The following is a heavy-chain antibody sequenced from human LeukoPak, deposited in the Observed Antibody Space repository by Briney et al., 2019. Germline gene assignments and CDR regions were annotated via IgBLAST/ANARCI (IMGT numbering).Heavy chain of an antibody. J-gene: IGHJ4*02. D-gene: IGHD4-17*01. Sequence: SETLSLTCTVSGGYISSSSYYWGWIRQPPGKGLEWIGSIYHSGSTYYNPSLKSRVTISVDTSKNQFSLKLSSVTAADTAVYYCARGVGSVTTSKETDWGQGTLVTVSS. CDR3: ARGVGSVTTSKETD. V-gene: IGHV4-39*07. CDR2: IYHSGST. CDR1: GGYISSSSYY.